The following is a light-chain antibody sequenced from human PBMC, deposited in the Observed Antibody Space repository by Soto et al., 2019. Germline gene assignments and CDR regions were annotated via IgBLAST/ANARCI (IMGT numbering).Light chain of an antibody. J-gene: IGLJ2*01. CDR1: SSDVGGYNY. CDR2: EVS. Sequence: QSALTQPPSASGSPGQSVTISCTGTSSDVGGYNYVSWYQQHPGKAPKLIIYEVSKRPSGVPDRFSGSKSGNTASLTVSGLQAEDEADYYCSSYAGRPVLFGGGTKLTVL. V-gene: IGLV2-8*01. CDR3: SSYAGRPVL.